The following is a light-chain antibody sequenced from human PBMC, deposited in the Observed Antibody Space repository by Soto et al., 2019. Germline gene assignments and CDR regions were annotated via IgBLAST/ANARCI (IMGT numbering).Light chain of an antibody. Sequence: QSVLTQSPSASASLGASVKLTCTLSSGHSSYAIAWHQQQPEKGPRYLMKLNSDGSHSKGDGIPGRFSGSSSGAERYLTISSLQSEDEADYYCQTWGSGIPVVFGGGTKLTVL. CDR3: QTWGSGIPVV. CDR2: LNSDGSH. V-gene: IGLV4-69*01. J-gene: IGLJ2*01. CDR1: SGHSSYA.